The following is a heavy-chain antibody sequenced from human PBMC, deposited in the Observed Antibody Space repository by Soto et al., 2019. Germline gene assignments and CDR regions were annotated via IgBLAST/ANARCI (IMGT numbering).Heavy chain of an antibody. V-gene: IGHV4-34*01. CDR2: INHLGSI. CDR3: ARGGISHWAYFYYMDV. Sequence: QVQLQQWGAGLLKPSETLSLTCVVSGGSLSDYFWSWIRQPPGMELEWIGEINHLGSINYNPSLKRRVTMSVDTSKNQFSLTLNSVTAADTATYYCARGGISHWAYFYYMDVLDRGTTVTVSS. CDR1: GGSLSDYF. J-gene: IGHJ6*03. D-gene: IGHD2-21*01.